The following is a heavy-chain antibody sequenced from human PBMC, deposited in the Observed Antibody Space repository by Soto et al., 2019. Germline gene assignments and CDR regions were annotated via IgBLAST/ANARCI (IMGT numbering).Heavy chain of an antibody. Sequence: ASVKVSCKASGYTFTSYDINWVRQATGQGLEWMGWMNPNSGNTGYAQKFQGRVTMTRNTSISTAYMELSSLRSEDTAVYYCARGGGYCSSTSCNLTPLYYYYGMDVWGQGTTVTVS. J-gene: IGHJ6*02. V-gene: IGHV1-8*01. D-gene: IGHD2-2*01. CDR2: MNPNSGNT. CDR1: GYTFTSYD. CDR3: ARGGGYCSSTSCNLTPLYYYYGMDV.